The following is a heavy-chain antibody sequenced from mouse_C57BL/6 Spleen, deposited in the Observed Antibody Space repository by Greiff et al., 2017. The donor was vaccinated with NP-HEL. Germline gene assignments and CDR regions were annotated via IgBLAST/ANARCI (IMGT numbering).Heavy chain of an antibody. CDR1: GYTFTSYG. D-gene: IGHD1-1*01. Sequence: QVQLKESGAELARPGASVKLSCKASGYTFTSYGISWVKQRTGQGLEWIGEIYPRSGNTYYNEKFKGKATLTADKSSSTAYMELRSLTSEDSAVYFCARNYGSSYSDYWGQGTTLTVSS. J-gene: IGHJ2*01. CDR3: ARNYGSSYSDY. V-gene: IGHV1-81*01. CDR2: IYPRSGNT.